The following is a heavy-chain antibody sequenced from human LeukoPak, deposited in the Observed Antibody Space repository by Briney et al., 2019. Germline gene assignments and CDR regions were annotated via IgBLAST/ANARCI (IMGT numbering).Heavy chain of an antibody. CDR2: IIPILGIA. Sequence: SVKVSCKASGGTFSSYTISWVRQAPGQGLEWMGRIIPILGIANYAQKFRGRVTITADKSTSTAYMELSSLRSEDTAVYYCASESGSYNDAFDIWGQGTMVTVSS. V-gene: IGHV1-69*02. CDR3: ASESGSYNDAFDI. CDR1: GGTFSSYT. D-gene: IGHD1-26*01. J-gene: IGHJ3*02.